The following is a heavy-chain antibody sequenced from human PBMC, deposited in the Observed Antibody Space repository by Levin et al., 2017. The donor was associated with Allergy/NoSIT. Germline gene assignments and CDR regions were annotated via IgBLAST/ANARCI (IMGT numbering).Heavy chain of an antibody. V-gene: IGHV3-23*01. CDR2: ISGSGHET. D-gene: IGHD5-24*01. J-gene: IGHJ4*02. Sequence: GASVKVSCVASGFTFPNYYMNWVRQAPGKGLEWVSGISGSGHETHYADSVKGRFTISRDNSRKTLFLHMSSLSAEDTALYYCAKRRRDGHNSDIDYWGQGTLVTVSS. CDR3: AKRRRDGHNSDIDY. CDR1: GFTFPNYY.